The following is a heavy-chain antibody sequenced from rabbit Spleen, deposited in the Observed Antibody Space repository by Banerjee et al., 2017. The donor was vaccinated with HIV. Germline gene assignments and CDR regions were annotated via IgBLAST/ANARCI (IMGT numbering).Heavy chain of an antibody. CDR3: ARDTASSFSSYGMDL. V-gene: IGHV1S45*01. D-gene: IGHD8-1*01. J-gene: IGHJ6*01. Sequence: QEQLEESGGDLVKPEGSLTLTCTASGFSFSSSYWMCWVRQAPGKGLEWVVCIDAGSSGFTYFASWAKGRFTISKTSSTTVTLQMTSLTAADTATYFCARDTASSFSSYGMDLWGQGTLVTVS. CDR2: IDAGSSGFT. CDR1: GFSFSSSYW.